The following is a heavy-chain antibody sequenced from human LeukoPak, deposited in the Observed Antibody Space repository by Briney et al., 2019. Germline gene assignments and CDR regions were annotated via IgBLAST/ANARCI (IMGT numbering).Heavy chain of an antibody. D-gene: IGHD5-12*01. J-gene: IGHJ3*02. V-gene: IGHV1-18*01. CDR3: ARDAGYSGYDSTDAFDI. CDR1: GYTFTSYG. Sequence: GASVKVSCKASGYTFTSYGISWVRQAPGQGLEWMGWISAYNGNTNYAQKFQGRVTMTRDTSTSTVYMELSSLRSEDTAVYYCARDAGYSGYDSTDAFDIWGQGTVVTVSS. CDR2: ISAYNGNT.